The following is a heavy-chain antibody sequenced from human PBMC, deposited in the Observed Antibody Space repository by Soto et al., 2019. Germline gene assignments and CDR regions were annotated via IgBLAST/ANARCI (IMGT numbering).Heavy chain of an antibody. CDR3: ARDGGFGELKY. J-gene: IGHJ4*02. Sequence: SVKVSCKASGDTFSGYPINWVRQAPGEGLEWMGRIIPVFGTTNDAQRFEGRVTFTADESTNTAYMELRGLLSEDTAVYYCARDGGFGELKYWGPGTLVTVSS. V-gene: IGHV1-69*13. CDR1: GDTFSGYP. CDR2: IIPVFGTT. D-gene: IGHD3-10*01.